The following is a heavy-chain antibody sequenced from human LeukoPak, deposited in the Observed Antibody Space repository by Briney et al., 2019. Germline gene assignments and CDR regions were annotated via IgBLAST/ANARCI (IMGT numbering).Heavy chain of an antibody. V-gene: IGHV4-59*01. CDR3: ARSPGIAAAVHFDY. CDR1: GGSMNNYY. J-gene: IGHJ4*02. CDR2: VHYSGST. Sequence: SETLSLTCTVSGGSMNNYYWNWIRQPPGKGLEWIAYVHYSGSTNYNPSLKSRVTISVDTSKNQFSLKLSSVTTADTAVYYCARSPGIAAAVHFDYWGQGTLVTVSS. D-gene: IGHD6-13*01.